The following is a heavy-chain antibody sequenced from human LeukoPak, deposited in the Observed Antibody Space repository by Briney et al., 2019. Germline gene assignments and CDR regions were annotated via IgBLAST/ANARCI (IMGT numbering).Heavy chain of an antibody. CDR2: ISVSGST. CDR3: ARGGMSTYDDSGGYNSY. D-gene: IGHD3-22*01. V-gene: IGHV4-59*01. CDR1: GGSISSYF. Sequence: SETLSLTCTVSGGSISSYFWSWIRQPPGKGLGWVVYISVSGSTNSNPSRKSRVSISVDTSKNQFSLKLSSVAAADTAVYDCARGGMSTYDDSGGYNSYWGQGTLVTVSS. J-gene: IGHJ4*02.